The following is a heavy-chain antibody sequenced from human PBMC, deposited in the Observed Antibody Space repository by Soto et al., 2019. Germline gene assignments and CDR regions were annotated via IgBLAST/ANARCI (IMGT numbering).Heavy chain of an antibody. Sequence: SETLSLTCTVSGVSVSSGIYYWSWIRQPPGKGLEWIGYIYYSGSTNYNPSLKSRVTISVDTSKNQFSLKLSSVTAADTAVYYCARRWGRTFDYWGQGTLVTVSS. J-gene: IGHJ4*02. CDR1: GVSVSSGIYY. V-gene: IGHV4-61*01. CDR2: IYYSGST. D-gene: IGHD7-27*01. CDR3: ARRWGRTFDY.